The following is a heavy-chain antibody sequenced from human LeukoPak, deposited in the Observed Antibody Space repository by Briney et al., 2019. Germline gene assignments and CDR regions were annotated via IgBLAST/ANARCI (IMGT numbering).Heavy chain of an antibody. J-gene: IGHJ4*02. CDR1: GFSFSGHW. CDR2: ISPTGSTT. CDR3: ARGPNSNWSGLDF. Sequence: GGSLRLSCTASGFSFSGHWMHWARQLPGKGLVWVTRISPTGSTTSYADSVKGRFTVSRDNAKNTLYLQVNNLRAEDTAVYYCARGPNSNWSGLDFWGQGTLLTVSS. V-gene: IGHV3-74*01. D-gene: IGHD6-6*01.